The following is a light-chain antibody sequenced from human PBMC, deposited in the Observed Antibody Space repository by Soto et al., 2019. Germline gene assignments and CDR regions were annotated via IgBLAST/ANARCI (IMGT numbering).Light chain of an antibody. CDR2: DAS. V-gene: IGKV1-33*01. J-gene: IGKJ5*01. CDR1: QDISNY. Sequence: IQLTQSPSSLSASVGDRVTITCQASQDISNYLNWYQQKPGKAPKLLIYDASNLETGVPSRFSGSGSGTDFTFTISSLQPEGIATYYCQQYDNLSYTFGQGTRLET. CDR3: QQYDNLSYT.